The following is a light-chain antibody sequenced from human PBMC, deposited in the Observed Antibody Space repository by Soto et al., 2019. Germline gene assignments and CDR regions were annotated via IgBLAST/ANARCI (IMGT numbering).Light chain of an antibody. CDR3: LQYNNWWT. V-gene: IGKV3-15*01. CDR1: QSVSSS. CDR2: GAS. Sequence: EIIMTQSPAALSVSPGERATLSCRVSQSVSSSLAWYQQKPGQAPRLLISGASIRATGIPARFSGSGSGTEFTLTISSLQSEDFAVYYCLQYNNWWTFGQGTKVEI. J-gene: IGKJ1*01.